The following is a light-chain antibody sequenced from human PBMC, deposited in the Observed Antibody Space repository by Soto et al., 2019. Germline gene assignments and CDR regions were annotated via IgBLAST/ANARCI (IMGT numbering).Light chain of an antibody. Sequence: AIRMTQSPSSFSASTGDRVTITCRASQDISRYLAWYQQEPGKAPKLLIFGASTLQSGVPSRFSGTGSGTDFTLTISYLQSEDFATYYCQQYSSYPRTFGQGTKLEIK. CDR3: QQYSSYPRT. V-gene: IGKV1-8*01. CDR1: QDISRY. J-gene: IGKJ2*01. CDR2: GAS.